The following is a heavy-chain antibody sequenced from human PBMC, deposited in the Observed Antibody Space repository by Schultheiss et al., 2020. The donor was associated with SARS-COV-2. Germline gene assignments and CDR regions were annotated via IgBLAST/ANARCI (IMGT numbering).Heavy chain of an antibody. J-gene: IGHJ5*02. CDR3: ARDGREQLHGTNWFDP. V-gene: IGHV4-31*03. CDR1: GGSISSGGYY. D-gene: IGHD1/OR15-1a*01. CDR2: IYYSGST. Sequence: SETLSLTCTVSGGSISSGGYYWSWIRQHPGKGLEWIGYIYYSGSTYYNPSLKSRVTISVDTSKNQFSLKLSSVTAADTAVYYCARDGREQLHGTNWFDPWGQGTLVTVSS.